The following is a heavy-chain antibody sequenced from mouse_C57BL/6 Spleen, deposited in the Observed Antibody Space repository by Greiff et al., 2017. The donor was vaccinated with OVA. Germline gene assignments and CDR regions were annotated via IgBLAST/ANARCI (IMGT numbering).Heavy chain of an antibody. D-gene: IGHD3-3*01. CDR2: IYPGSGNT. J-gene: IGHJ2*01. CDR1: GYTFTDYY. Sequence: QVQLKQSGAELVRPGASVKLSCKASGYTFTDYYINWVKQRPGQGLEWIARIYPGSGNTYYNEKFKGKATLTAEKSSSTAYMQLSSLTSEDSAVYFCAREGRYYFDYWGQGTTLTVSS. CDR3: AREGRYYFDY. V-gene: IGHV1-76*01.